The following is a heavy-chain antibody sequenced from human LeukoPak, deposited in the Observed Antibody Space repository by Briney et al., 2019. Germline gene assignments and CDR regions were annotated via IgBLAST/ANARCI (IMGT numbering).Heavy chain of an antibody. J-gene: IGHJ4*02. D-gene: IGHD3-22*01. V-gene: IGHV3-7*01. Sequence: GGSLRLACAASGFTFSSYWMSWVSQAPGKGLERVANIKQDGSEKYYVDSVKGRFTISRDNAKNSLYLQMNSLRAEDTAVYYCARGSPGYYDSSAYFDYWGQGTLVTVSS. CDR3: ARGSPGYYDSSAYFDY. CDR2: IKQDGSEK. CDR1: GFTFSSYW.